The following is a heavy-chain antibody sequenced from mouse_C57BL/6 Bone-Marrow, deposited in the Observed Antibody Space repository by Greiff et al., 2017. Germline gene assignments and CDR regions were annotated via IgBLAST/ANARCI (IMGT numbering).Heavy chain of an antibody. J-gene: IGHJ4*01. V-gene: IGHV3-6*01. CDR1: GYSITSGYY. CDR2: ISYDGSN. D-gene: IGHD2-5*01. CDR3: ASLFYYSNYVFYAMDY. Sequence: DVKLQESGPGLVKPSQSLSLTCSVTGYSITSGYYWNWLRQFPGNKLEWMGYISYDGSNNYNPSLKNRISITRDTSKNQFFLKFNSVTTEDTATYYCASLFYYSNYVFYAMDYWGQGTSVTVSS.